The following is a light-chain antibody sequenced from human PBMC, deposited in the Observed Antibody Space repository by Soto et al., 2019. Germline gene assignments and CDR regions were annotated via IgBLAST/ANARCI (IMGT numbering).Light chain of an antibody. J-gene: IGKJ1*01. Sequence: DIQMTQSPSSLSASVGDRVTITCRANQSISSYLNWYQQKPGKAPKLLMYAASSLQSGVSLRFSGSGSGTDFTLTVSSLQPEDFATYYCQQSYSFPRTFGQGTEVDIK. V-gene: IGKV1-39*01. CDR1: QSISSY. CDR3: QQSYSFPRT. CDR2: AAS.